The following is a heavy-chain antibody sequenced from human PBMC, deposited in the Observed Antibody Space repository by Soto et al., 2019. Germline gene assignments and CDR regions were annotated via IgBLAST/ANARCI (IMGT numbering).Heavy chain of an antibody. CDR3: AREVVGAATPYYGMDV. D-gene: IGHD2-2*02. CDR1: GYTFTGYY. CDR2: INPNSGGT. V-gene: IGHV1-2*02. J-gene: IGHJ6*02. Sequence: GASVKVSCKASGYTFTGYYMHWVRQAPGQGLEWMGWINPNSGGTNYAQKFQGRVTMTRDTSISTAYMELSSLRSDDTAVYYCAREVVGAATPYYGMDVWGQGTTVTVSS.